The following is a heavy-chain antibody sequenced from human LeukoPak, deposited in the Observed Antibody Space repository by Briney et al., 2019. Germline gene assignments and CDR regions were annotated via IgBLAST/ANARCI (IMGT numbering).Heavy chain of an antibody. D-gene: IGHD2-21*01. Sequence: SETLSLTCAVYGGSFSGYCWSWIRQPPGKGLEWIGEINHSGSTNYNPSLKSRVTISVDTSKNQFSLKLSSVTAADTAVYYCARTYFLDAFDIWGQGTMVTVSS. CDR1: GGSFSGYC. J-gene: IGHJ3*02. CDR3: ARTYFLDAFDI. V-gene: IGHV4-34*01. CDR2: INHSGST.